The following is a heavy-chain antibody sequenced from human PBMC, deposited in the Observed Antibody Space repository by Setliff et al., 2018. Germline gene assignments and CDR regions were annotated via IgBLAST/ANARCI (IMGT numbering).Heavy chain of an antibody. V-gene: IGHV4-59*08. CDR3: ARASVVHAIAVGY. D-gene: IGHD2-15*01. CDR2: MYYSGDT. CDR1: GGSVRGYY. Sequence: SETLSLTCTVSGGSVRGYYWSWIRQPPGKGLEWIGYMYYSGDTNYNPSLKSRVTISVDTSKNQFSLRLTSVTAADTAVYYCARASVVHAIAVGYWGQGTLVTVSS. J-gene: IGHJ4*02.